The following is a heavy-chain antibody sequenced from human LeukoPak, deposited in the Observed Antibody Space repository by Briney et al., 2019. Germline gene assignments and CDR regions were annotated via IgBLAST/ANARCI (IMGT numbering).Heavy chain of an antibody. V-gene: IGHV1-2*02. CDR3: ARDLRYYDSSGYLVY. J-gene: IGHJ4*02. CDR1: GYTFTGYY. CDR2: INPNSGGT. Sequence: ASVKVSCKASGYTFTGYYMHWVRQAPGQGLEWMGWINPNSGGTNYAQKFQGRVTMTRDTSISTAYMELSRLRSDDTAVYYCARDLRYYDSSGYLVYWGQGTLVTVFS. D-gene: IGHD3-22*01.